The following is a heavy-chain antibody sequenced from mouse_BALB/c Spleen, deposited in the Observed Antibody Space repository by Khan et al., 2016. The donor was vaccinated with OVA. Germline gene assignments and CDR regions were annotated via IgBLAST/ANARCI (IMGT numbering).Heavy chain of an antibody. CDR2: IDPENGNN. J-gene: IGHJ3*01. Sequence: EVQLKQSGAELVRPGALVKLSCKASGFNIKDYYMHWVKQRPEQGLVWIGRIDPENGNNIYDPKFQGKASITSDTSSNTAYLQLSSLTSEDTAVYYCARDGYSPWFAYWGQGTLVTVSA. CDR3: ARDGYSPWFAY. CDR1: GFNIKDYY. V-gene: IGHV14-1*02. D-gene: IGHD2-3*01.